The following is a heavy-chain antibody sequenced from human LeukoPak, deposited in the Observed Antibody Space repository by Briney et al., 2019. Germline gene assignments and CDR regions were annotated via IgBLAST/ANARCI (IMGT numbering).Heavy chain of an antibody. J-gene: IGHJ4*02. Sequence: GGSLRLSCAASGFSFSSYGMHWVRQAPGKGLEWVGVIWRGGSNKFYADSVKGRFTISRDNSKNTLYLQMNSLRAEDTAVYYCARYASGSGPDYWGKGTLVTVSS. V-gene: IGHV3-33*01. CDR2: IWRGGSNK. D-gene: IGHD3-10*01. CDR3: ARYASGSGPDY. CDR1: GFSFSSYG.